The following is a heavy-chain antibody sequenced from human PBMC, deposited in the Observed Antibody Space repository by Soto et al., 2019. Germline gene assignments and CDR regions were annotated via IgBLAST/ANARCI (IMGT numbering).Heavy chain of an antibody. Sequence: GASVKGSFKHSGDRFSKYPISWARQAPRQGLEWRGGIIPILGTPTYAQKFQGRSTITADKSTSTAYMELRSLRSEDTDVYYCARQRYRDARSCYYGPDYSGQGSLDTVSS. D-gene: IGHD3-22*01. CDR1: GDRFSKYP. J-gene: IGHJ4*02. CDR2: IIPILGTP. CDR3: ARQRYRDARSCYYGPDY. V-gene: IGHV1-69*10.